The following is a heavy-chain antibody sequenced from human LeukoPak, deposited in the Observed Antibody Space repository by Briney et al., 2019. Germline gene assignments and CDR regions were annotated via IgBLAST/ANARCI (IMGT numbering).Heavy chain of an antibody. D-gene: IGHD3-22*01. CDR3: ARHSFGDYYDSSGYYYGEYYFDY. CDR1: GGSISSGDYY. J-gene: IGHJ4*02. V-gene: IGHV4-39*01. Sequence: SETLSLTCTVSGGSISSGDYYWSWIRQPPGKGLEWIGSIYYSGSTYYNPSLKSRVTISVDTSKNQFSLKLSSVTAADTAVYYCARHSFGDYYDSSGYYYGEYYFDYWGQGTLVTVSS. CDR2: IYYSGST.